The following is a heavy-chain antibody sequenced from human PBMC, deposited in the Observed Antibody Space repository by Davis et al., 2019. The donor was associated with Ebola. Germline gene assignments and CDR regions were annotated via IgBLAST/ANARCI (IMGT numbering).Heavy chain of an antibody. D-gene: IGHD2-15*01. Sequence: GGSLRLSCKGSGYSFSYSWIGWVRQMPGKGLEWMGIIYPGDSDTRYSPSFQGQVTISADKSISTAYLQWSSLKASDTAMYYCARQIVVVVAASKTGRFDPWGQGTLVTVSS. CDR3: ARQIVVVVAASKTGRFDP. V-gene: IGHV5-51*01. CDR1: GYSFSYSW. CDR2: IYPGDSDT. J-gene: IGHJ5*02.